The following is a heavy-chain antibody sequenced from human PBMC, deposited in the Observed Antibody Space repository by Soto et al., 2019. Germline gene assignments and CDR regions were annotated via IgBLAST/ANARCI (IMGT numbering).Heavy chain of an antibody. CDR1: GFTFSNAW. Sequence: VQLVESGGGLVKPGGSLRLSCAASGFTFSNAWMSWVRQAPGKGLEWVGRIKSKTDGGTTDYAAPVKGRFTISRDDSKNTLYLQMNSLKTEDTAVYYCTTGTYYDILIRLDVWGQGTTVTVSS. J-gene: IGHJ6*02. V-gene: IGHV3-15*01. CDR2: IKSKTDGGTT. CDR3: TTGTYYDILIRLDV. D-gene: IGHD3-9*01.